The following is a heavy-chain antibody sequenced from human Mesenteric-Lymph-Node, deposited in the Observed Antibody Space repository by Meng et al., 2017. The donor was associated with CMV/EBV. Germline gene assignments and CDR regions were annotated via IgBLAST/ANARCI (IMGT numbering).Heavy chain of an antibody. CDR1: GVG. J-gene: IGHJ5*02. Sequence: GVGVGLLRPPPGKALGWLALIYWDDDQRYSPSLKSRLTITKDTSKNQVVLTMTNMDPVDTATYYCAHRRQGLIAAAGTKPVYNWFDPWGQGTLVTVSS. CDR2: IYWDDDQ. D-gene: IGHD6-13*01. CDR3: AHRRQGLIAAAGTKPVYNWFDP. V-gene: IGHV2-5*02.